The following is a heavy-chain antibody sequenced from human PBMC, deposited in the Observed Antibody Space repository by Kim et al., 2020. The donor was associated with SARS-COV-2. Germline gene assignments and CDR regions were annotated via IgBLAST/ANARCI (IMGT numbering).Heavy chain of an antibody. D-gene: IGHD2-8*01. CDR2: ISYDGSNK. J-gene: IGHJ4*02. V-gene: IGHV3-30*18. CDR1: GFTFSSYG. CDR3: AKVMFKGGYCTNGVCLYFDY. Sequence: GGSLRLSCAASGFTFSSYGMHWVRQAPGKGLEWVAVISYDGSNKYYADSVKGRFTISRDNSKNTLYLQMNSLRAEDTAVYYCAKVMFKGGYCTNGVCLYFDYWGQGTLVTVSS.